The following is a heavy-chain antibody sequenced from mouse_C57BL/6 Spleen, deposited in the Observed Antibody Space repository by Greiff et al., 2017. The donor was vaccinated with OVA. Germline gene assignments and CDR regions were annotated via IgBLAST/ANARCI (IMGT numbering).Heavy chain of an antibody. CDR1: GFSLTSYG. CDR3: ARNDYGSKDAMDY. J-gene: IGHJ4*01. D-gene: IGHD1-1*01. V-gene: IGHV2-2*01. Sequence: VQLVESGPGLVQPSQSLSITCTVSGFSLTSYGVHWVRQSPGKGLEWLGVIWSGGSTDYTAAFISRLSISKDNSKIQVFFKMNRLQADDTAIYYCARNDYGSKDAMDYWGQGTSVTVSS. CDR2: IWSGGST.